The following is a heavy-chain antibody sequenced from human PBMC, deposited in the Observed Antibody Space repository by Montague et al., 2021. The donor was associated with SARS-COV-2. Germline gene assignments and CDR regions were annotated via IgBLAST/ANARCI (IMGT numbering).Heavy chain of an antibody. D-gene: IGHD2-2*01. Sequence: SETLSLTCAVYSGSLSGYYWSWIRQPPGEGLEWIAEISHSGSTSYNPSLKSRVTISVDTSKNQFSLKLSSATAADTAVYYCARAPYRLLFVPRYYGMDVWGQGTTVTVSS. CDR1: SGSLSGYY. J-gene: IGHJ6*02. CDR2: ISHSGST. CDR3: ARAPYRLLFVPRYYGMDV. V-gene: IGHV4-34*01.